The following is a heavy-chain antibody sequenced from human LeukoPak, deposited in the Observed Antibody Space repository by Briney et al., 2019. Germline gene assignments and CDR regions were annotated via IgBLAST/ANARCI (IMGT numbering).Heavy chain of an antibody. D-gene: IGHD3-10*01. CDR2: ISAYNGIT. Sequence: ASAKVSCKASGYTFTSYGISWVRQAPGQGLEWMGWISAYNGITNYAQKLQGRVTMTTDTSTSTAYMELSSLRSEDTAVYYCARDLRSRDGSGSYGWDAFDIWGQGTMVTVSS. CDR1: GYTFTSYG. CDR3: ARDLRSRDGSGSYGWDAFDI. J-gene: IGHJ3*02. V-gene: IGHV1-18*01.